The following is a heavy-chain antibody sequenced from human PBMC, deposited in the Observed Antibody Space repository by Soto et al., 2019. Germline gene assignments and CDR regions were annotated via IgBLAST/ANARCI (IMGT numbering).Heavy chain of an antibody. CDR1: GYSFTSYW. Sequence: RGESLKISCKGSGYSFTSYWIGWVRQMPGKGLEWMGIIYPGDSDTRYSPSFQGQVTISADKSISTAYLQWSSLKASDTAMYYCARHRLEVATPMGGMDVWGQGTXVTVSS. CDR2: IYPGDSDT. CDR3: ARHRLEVATPMGGMDV. V-gene: IGHV5-51*01. D-gene: IGHD5-12*01. J-gene: IGHJ6*02.